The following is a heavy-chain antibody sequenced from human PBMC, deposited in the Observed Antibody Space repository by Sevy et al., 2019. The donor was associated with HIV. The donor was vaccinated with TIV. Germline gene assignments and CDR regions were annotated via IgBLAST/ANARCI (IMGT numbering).Heavy chain of an antibody. J-gene: IGHJ1*01. CDR1: GFTFSSYA. CDR3: AKRSAVGTIQH. V-gene: IGHV3-23*01. Sequence: GGSLRLSCAASGFTFSSYAMSWVRQAPGKGLEWDSAISGSGGSTYYADSVKGRFTISRDNSKNTLYLQMNSLRAEDTAVYYCAKRSAVGTIQHWGQGTLVTVSS. CDR2: ISGSGGST. D-gene: IGHD1-26*01.